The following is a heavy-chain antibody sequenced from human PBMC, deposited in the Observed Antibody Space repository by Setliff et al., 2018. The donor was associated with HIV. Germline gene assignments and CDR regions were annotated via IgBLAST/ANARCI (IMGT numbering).Heavy chain of an antibody. CDR2: FHYSGST. Sequence: SETLSLTCTVSGGSINSYYWSWIRQPPGKGLEWIGYFHYSGSTNYNPSLKSRITISLGMSKNQVSLKLSSVTASDTAVYYCARQVGRRGLQRPYWYFDLWGRGTLVTVSS. D-gene: IGHD1-1*01. J-gene: IGHJ2*01. CDR1: GGSINSYY. V-gene: IGHV4-59*08. CDR3: ARQVGRRGLQRPYWYFDL.